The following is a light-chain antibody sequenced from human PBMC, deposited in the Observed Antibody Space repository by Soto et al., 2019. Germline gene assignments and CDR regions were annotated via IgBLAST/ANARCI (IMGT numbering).Light chain of an antibody. Sequence: EIVMTQSPGTLSVSPGDRATLSCRASQSVSTNLAWYQQKPGQAPRLLIYGASTRATGIPARFSGSGSGTEFTLTISSLQSEDFAVYYCQQYNSWPPITFGQGTRLEI. V-gene: IGKV3-15*01. CDR3: QQYNSWPPIT. CDR2: GAS. CDR1: QSVSTN. J-gene: IGKJ5*01.